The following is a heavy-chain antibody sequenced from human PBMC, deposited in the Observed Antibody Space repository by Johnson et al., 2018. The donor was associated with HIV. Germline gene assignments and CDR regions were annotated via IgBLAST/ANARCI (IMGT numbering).Heavy chain of an antibody. V-gene: IGHV3-30*19. D-gene: IGHD5-24*01. CDR3: ARDSIEMATKSEDAFDI. CDR1: GFTFSSYG. J-gene: IGHJ3*02. Sequence: QVQLVESGGGVVQPGRSLRLSCAASGFTFSSYGMHWVRQAPGKGLEWVAVIWYDGSNKYYADSVKGRFTISRDNSKNTLYLQMNSLRAEDTAVYYCARDSIEMATKSEDAFDIWGQGTMVTVSS. CDR2: IWYDGSNK.